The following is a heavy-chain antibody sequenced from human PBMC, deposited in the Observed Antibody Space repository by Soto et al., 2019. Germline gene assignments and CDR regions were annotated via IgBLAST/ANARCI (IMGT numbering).Heavy chain of an antibody. V-gene: IGHV4-39*01. CDR1: GGSISSSSYY. J-gene: IGHJ6*02. CDR2: IYYSGST. D-gene: IGHD3-3*01. Sequence: SETLSLTCTVSGGSISSSSYYWGWIRQPPGKGLEWIGSIYYSGSTYYNPSLKNQVTISVDTSKSQFSLKLSSVTAADTAVYYCASPLYDFYGMDVWGQGTTVT. CDR3: ASPLYDFYGMDV.